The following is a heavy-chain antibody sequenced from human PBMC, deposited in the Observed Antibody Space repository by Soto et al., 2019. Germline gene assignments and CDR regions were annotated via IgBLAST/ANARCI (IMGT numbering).Heavy chain of an antibody. V-gene: IGHV3-48*01. CDR1: GFSFSSHS. CDR2: ISSSGSTI. D-gene: IGHD6-13*01. J-gene: IGHJ4*02. CDR3: ARDVSAAAGIFDY. Sequence: GGSLRLSCAASGFSFSSHSMKWVRQAPGKGLEWVSYISSSGSTIYYADSVKGRFTISRDNFKNTLYLQMNSLRAEDTAVYYCARDVSAAAGIFDYWGQGTLVTVSS.